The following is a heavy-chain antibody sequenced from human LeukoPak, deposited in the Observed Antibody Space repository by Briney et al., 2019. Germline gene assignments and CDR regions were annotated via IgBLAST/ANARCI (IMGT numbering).Heavy chain of an antibody. V-gene: IGHV3-30*14. Sequence: GGSLRLSCAASGFIFSSYAMHWVRQAPGKGLEWVAILSYDGNNKYYADSVKGRFTISRDNSKNTLYLQMGSLRADDTAAYYCVRAHSIHNYHYGIDVWGHGTTVTVSS. D-gene: IGHD3-3*01. CDR1: GFIFSSYA. CDR3: VRAHSIHNYHYGIDV. CDR2: LSYDGNNK. J-gene: IGHJ6*02.